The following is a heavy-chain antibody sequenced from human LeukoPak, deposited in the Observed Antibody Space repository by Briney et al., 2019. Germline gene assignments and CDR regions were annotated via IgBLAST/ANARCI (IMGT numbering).Heavy chain of an antibody. D-gene: IGHD4-23*01. CDR2: IYYSGST. V-gene: IGHV4-59*01. CDR3: ARSVVTLYWYFDL. Sequence: SETLSLTCTVSGGSISSYCWSWIRQAPGKGLEWIGYIYYSGSTNYNPSLKSRVTISVDTSKNQFSLKLSSVTAADTAVYYCARSVVTLYWYFDLWGRGTLVTVSS. J-gene: IGHJ2*01. CDR1: GGSISSYC.